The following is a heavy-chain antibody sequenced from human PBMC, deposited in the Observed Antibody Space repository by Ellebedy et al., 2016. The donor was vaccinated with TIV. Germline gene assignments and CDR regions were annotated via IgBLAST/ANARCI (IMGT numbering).Heavy chain of an antibody. J-gene: IGHJ4*02. CDR1: GFTFSTYS. D-gene: IGHD1-26*01. V-gene: IGHV4-34*01. CDR3: ARSGTYARSSLFDY. Sequence: ESLKISCAASGFTFSTYSMNWIRQSPGKGLEWFGEIDHRGTTTYNPSLESRVIISVDTSKNQFSLKVRSVTAADTGIYYCARSGTYARSSLFDYWGQGNLVTVSS. CDR2: IDHRGTT.